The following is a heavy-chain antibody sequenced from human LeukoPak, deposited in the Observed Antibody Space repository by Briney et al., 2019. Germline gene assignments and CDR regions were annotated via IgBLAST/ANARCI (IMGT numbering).Heavy chain of an antibody. J-gene: IGHJ4*02. CDR2: IYYSGST. CDR1: GGSISSSSYY. D-gene: IGHD3-3*01. CDR3: ARHASVSGNWPRPLDY. Sequence: SETLSLTRTVSGGSISSSSYYWGWVRQPPGKGLEWIANIYYSGSTYYGPSLRSRVTISVDTSKNQFSLKLTSVTAADTAVYYCARHASVSGNWPRPLDYWGQGSLVTVSS. V-gene: IGHV4-39*01.